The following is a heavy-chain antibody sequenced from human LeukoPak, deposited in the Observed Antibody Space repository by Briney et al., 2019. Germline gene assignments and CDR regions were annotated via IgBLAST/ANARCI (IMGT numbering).Heavy chain of an antibody. Sequence: GGSLRLSCAASGFTFSSYAMHWVRQAPGKGLEWVANIKEDGSEKYYVDSVKGRFITSRDNAKKSLYLQMNSLRAEDTAVYFCHVGGYSSGWSRGFGDYWGQGILVTVSS. D-gene: IGHD6-19*01. CDR2: IKEDGSEK. CDR3: HVGGYSSGWSRGFGDY. CDR1: GFTFSSYA. J-gene: IGHJ4*02. V-gene: IGHV3-7*01.